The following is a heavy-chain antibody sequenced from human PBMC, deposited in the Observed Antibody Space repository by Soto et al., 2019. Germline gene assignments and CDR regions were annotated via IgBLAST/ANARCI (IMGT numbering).Heavy chain of an antibody. J-gene: IGHJ3*02. CDR3: ARDSTPDELAYCGGDCYVDAFDI. CDR2: IWYDGSNK. CDR1: GFTFSGYG. D-gene: IGHD2-21*02. V-gene: IGHV3-33*01. Sequence: GGSLRLSCAASGFTFSGYGTHWVRQAPGKGLEWVAVIWYDGSNKYYADSVKGRFTISRDNSKNTLYLQMNSLRAEDTAVYYCARDSTPDELAYCGGDCYVDAFDIWGQGTMVTVSS.